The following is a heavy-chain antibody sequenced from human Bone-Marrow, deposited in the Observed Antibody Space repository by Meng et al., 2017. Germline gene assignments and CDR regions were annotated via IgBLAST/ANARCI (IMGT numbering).Heavy chain of an antibody. J-gene: IGHJ4*02. D-gene: IGHD6-6*01. CDR1: GGSISSGGYY. CDR3: ARAIATRPDVFDY. V-gene: IGHV4-31*01. CDR2: IYYSGTT. Sequence: HPPESVPVLVKPPQTLSLTCTGSGGSISSGGYYWSWIRQHPGKGLEWIGYIYYSGTTYYNPSLSSLVTISVDTSKNQFALNLSSVTAADTAVYYCARAIATRPDVFDYWGQGTLVTVSS.